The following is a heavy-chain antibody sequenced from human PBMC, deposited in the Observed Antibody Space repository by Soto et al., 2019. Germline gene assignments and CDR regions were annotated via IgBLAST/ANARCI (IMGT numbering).Heavy chain of an antibody. J-gene: IGHJ3*02. CDR3: ARGLIRHYDILTGYYVDDAFDI. Sequence: SETLSLTCAVYGGSFSGYYWSWIRQPPGKGLEWFGEINHSGSTNYNPSLKSRVTISVDTSKNQFSLKLSSVTAADTAVYYCARGLIRHYDILTGYYVDDAFDIWGQGTMVTV. CDR2: INHSGST. CDR1: GGSFSGYY. V-gene: IGHV4-34*01. D-gene: IGHD3-9*01.